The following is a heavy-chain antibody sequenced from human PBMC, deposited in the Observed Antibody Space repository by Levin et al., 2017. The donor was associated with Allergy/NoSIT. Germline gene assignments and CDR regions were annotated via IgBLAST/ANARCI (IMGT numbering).Heavy chain of an antibody. J-gene: IGHJ6*01. CDR1: GFTFSDYA. V-gene: IGHV3-30*04. Sequence: GGSLRLSCVASGFTFSDYAMHWVRQAPGRGLEWVAVITYNGNIKYNADSVQGRFTISRSNSNNTLYLQMNSLRVEDTGVYYCAGDYWTYTRTGDRADVWRQATTVTVSS. CDR3: AGDYWTYTRTGDRADV. CDR2: ITYNGNIK. D-gene: IGHD1-1*01.